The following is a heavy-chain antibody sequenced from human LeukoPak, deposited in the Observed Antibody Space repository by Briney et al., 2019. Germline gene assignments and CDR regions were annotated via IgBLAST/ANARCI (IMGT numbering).Heavy chain of an antibody. V-gene: IGHV4-59*01. J-gene: IGHJ3*02. D-gene: IGHD1-26*01. CDR2: IYYSGST. CDR1: GGSISSYY. CDR3: ARVVSCGGSTTLCAFDI. Sequence: SETLSLTCTVSGGSISSYYWSWIRQPPGKGLEWIGYIYYSGSTNYNPSLKSRVTISVDTSKKQFSLKLSSVTAADTAVYYCARVVSCGGSTTLCAFDIWGQGTMVTVSS.